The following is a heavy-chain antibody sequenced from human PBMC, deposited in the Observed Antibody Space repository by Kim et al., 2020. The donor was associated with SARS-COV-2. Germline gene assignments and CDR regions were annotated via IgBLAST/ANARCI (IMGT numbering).Heavy chain of an antibody. CDR1: GGSISSGGYY. D-gene: IGHD3-22*01. CDR3: ARTRITLIVVVTHFGY. V-gene: IGHV4-31*03. J-gene: IGHJ4*02. CDR2: IYYSGST. Sequence: SETLSLTCTVSGGSISSGGYYWSWIRQHPGKGLEWIGYIYYSGSTYYNPSLKSRVTISVDTSKNQFSLKLSSVTAADTAVYYCARTRITLIVVVTHFGYWGQGTLVTSPQ.